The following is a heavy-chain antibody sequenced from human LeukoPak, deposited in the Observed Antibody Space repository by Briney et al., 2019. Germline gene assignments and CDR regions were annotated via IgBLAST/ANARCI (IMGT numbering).Heavy chain of an antibody. Sequence: PGGSLRLSCAASGFTVSSNYMSWVRQAPGRGLEWVSAISGSGSGTYYADSVKGRFTVSRDNSKNTLYLQMNSLRAEDTALYYCAKHTGGSRCFEDWGQGALVTVSS. CDR1: GFTVSSNY. V-gene: IGHV3-23*01. D-gene: IGHD2-8*01. CDR2: ISGSGSGT. J-gene: IGHJ4*02. CDR3: AKHTGGSRCFED.